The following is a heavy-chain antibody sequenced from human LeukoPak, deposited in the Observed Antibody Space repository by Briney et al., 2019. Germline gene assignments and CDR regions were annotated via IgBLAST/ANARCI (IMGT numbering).Heavy chain of an antibody. V-gene: IGHV3-53*01. CDR1: GFTVSSNY. CDR2: IYTGGST. D-gene: IGHD6-19*01. Sequence: PGGSLRLSCAASGFTVSSNYMSWVRHAPGKGLEWVSVIYTGGSTCYADSVKDRFTISRDNSKNTLYLQMNSLRAEDTAVYYCARGPNSSGWYWGQGTLVTVSS. CDR3: ARGPNSSGWY. J-gene: IGHJ4*02.